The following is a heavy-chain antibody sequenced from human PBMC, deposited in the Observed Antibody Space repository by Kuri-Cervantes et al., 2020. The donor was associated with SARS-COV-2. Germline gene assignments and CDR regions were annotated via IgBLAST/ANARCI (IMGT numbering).Heavy chain of an antibody. V-gene: IGHV3-23*01. Sequence: GGSLRLSCAASGFTFSSYAMSWVRQAPGKGLEWVSAISGSGGSTYYADSVKGRFTISRDNSKNTLYLQMNSLRAEDTAVYYCAKDGHLTIFGVRLQGYCYYGMDVWGQGTTVTVSS. J-gene: IGHJ6*02. CDR2: ISGSGGST. D-gene: IGHD3-3*01. CDR3: AKDGHLTIFGVRLQGYCYYGMDV. CDR1: GFTFSSYA.